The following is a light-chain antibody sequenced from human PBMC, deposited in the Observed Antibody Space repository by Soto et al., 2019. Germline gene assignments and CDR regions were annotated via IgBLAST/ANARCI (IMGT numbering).Light chain of an antibody. V-gene: IGKV1-39*01. CDR2: ASS. J-gene: IGKJ1*01. Sequence: DIQMTQSPSSLSASVGDRVTITCRASQSISNYLNGYQHKPGKAPNLLIYASSTLHSGVPSRFSGSGSGTHFTLTISSLQPEDFATYYCQQTYSSPETFAQGTKVEI. CDR1: QSISNY. CDR3: QQTYSSPET.